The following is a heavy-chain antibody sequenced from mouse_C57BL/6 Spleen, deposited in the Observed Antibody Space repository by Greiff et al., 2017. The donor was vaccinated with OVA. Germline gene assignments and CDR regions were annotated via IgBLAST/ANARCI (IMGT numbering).Heavy chain of an antibody. J-gene: IGHJ3*01. Sequence: QVQLQQPGAELVMPGASVKLSCKASGYTFTSYWMHWVKQRPGQGLEWIGEIDPSDSYTNYNQKFKGKSTLTVDKSSSTAYMQISSLTSEDSAVYYCARGKEYDYDDPPCAYWGQGTLVTVSA. D-gene: IGHD2-4*01. CDR1: GYTFTSYW. V-gene: IGHV1-69*01. CDR2: IDPSDSYT. CDR3: ARGKEYDYDDPPCAY.